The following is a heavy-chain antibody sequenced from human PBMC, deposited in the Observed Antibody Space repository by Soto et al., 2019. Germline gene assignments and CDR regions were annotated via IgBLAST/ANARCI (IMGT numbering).Heavy chain of an antibody. J-gene: IGHJ5*02. V-gene: IGHV4-59*01. CDR2: IYYSGST. Sequence: SETLSLTCTVSGGSISSYYWSWIRQPPGKGLEWIGYIYYSGSTNYNPSLKSRVTISVDTSKNQFSLKLSSVTAADTAVYYCARVGQLGSFDPWGQGTLVTVSS. CDR3: ARVGQLGSFDP. D-gene: IGHD6-6*01. CDR1: GGSISSYY.